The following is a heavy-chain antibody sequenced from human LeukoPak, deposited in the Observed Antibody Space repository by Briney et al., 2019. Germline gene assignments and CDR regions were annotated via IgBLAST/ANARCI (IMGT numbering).Heavy chain of an antibody. CDR3: ARDHQRVVAASNWFDP. CDR1: GGTFSSYA. CDR2: IIPILGIA. D-gene: IGHD2-15*01. Sequence: SVKVSCKASGGTFSSYAISWVRQAPGQGLEWMGRIIPILGIANYAQKFQGRVTITADKSMSTAYVELSSLRSEDTAVYYCARDHQRVVAASNWFDPWGQGTLVTVSS. V-gene: IGHV1-69*04. J-gene: IGHJ5*02.